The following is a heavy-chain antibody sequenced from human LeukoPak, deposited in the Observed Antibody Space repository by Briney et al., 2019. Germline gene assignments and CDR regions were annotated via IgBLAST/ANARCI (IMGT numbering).Heavy chain of an antibody. D-gene: IGHD1-1*01. J-gene: IGHJ4*02. CDR1: RYTFTGYY. Sequence: AASVKVSCKASRYTFTGYYIYWVRQAPGQGLEWMGWIIPNSGGTKYAQNFQGRVNMTRDTSISTAYMELSRLTSDDTAVYYCARAQGWERPLDYWGQGTLVTVSS. CDR2: IIPNSGGT. CDR3: ARAQGWERPLDY. V-gene: IGHV1-2*02.